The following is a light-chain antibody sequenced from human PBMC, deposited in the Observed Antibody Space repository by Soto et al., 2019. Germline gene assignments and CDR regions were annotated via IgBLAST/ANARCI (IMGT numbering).Light chain of an antibody. J-gene: IGKJ4*01. CDR1: QSVLYSSNNKNY. CDR3: QQYYSTLT. CDR2: WAS. V-gene: IGKV4-1*01. Sequence: DIVMTQSPDSLAVSLGERATINCKSSQSVLYSSNNKNYLAWYQQKPGQPPKLLIYWASTRESGVPDRFSGSGSGTDFTLTISSLQAEDVAFYYCQQYYSTLTFGGGPKVEIK.